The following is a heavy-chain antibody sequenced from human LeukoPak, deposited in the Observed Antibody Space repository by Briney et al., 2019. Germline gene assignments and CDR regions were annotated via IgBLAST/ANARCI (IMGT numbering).Heavy chain of an antibody. D-gene: IGHD3-10*01. J-gene: IGHJ5*02. CDR2: INTNTGNP. CDR1: GYTFTSYA. Sequence: GASVKVSCKASGYTFTSYAMNWVRQAPGQGLEWMGWINTNTGNPTYAQGFTGRFVFSLDTSVSTAYLQISSLKAEDTAVYYCARDLTMVRGVTHNWFDPWGQGTLVTVSS. V-gene: IGHV7-4-1*02. CDR3: ARDLTMVRGVTHNWFDP.